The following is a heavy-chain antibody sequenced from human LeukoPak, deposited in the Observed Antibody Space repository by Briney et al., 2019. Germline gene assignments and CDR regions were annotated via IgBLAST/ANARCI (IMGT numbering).Heavy chain of an antibody. D-gene: IGHD2-2*01. CDR3: ARGCRRATQYQIFAS. CDR2: IKVDGSEQ. J-gene: IGHJ4*02. CDR1: GFIFSESW. V-gene: IGHV3-7*01. Sequence: GGSLRLSCAASGFIFSESWMAWVRQAPGKGLEGGATIKVDGSEQYYGKSVKGRFTISRDNTKNSLSLQMNSLRVEDTALYFCARGCRRATQYQIFASWGRGTLVSVSS.